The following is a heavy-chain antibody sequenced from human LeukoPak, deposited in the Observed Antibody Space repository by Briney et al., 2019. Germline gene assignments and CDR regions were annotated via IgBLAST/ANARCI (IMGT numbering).Heavy chain of an antibody. V-gene: IGHV1-18*04. CDR3: ARDSQYCSSTSCYGTDDY. D-gene: IGHD2-2*01. Sequence: ASVKVSCKASGYTFTSYGISWVRQAPGQGLEWMGWISAYNGNTNYAQKLQGRVTMTTDTSTSTAYMELRSLRSGDTVVYYCARDSQYCSSTSCYGTDDYWGQGTLVTVSS. CDR1: GYTFTSYG. CDR2: ISAYNGNT. J-gene: IGHJ4*02.